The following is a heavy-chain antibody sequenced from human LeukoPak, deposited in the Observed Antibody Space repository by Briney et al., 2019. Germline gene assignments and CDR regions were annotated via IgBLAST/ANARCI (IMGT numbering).Heavy chain of an antibody. V-gene: IGHV4-59*11. D-gene: IGHD2-21*01. CDR2: VYYSGET. CDR1: GGSISGHY. CDR3: ARLQGDSTAIFDY. J-gene: IGHJ4*02. Sequence: SETLSLTCTVSGGSISGHYWSWIRQPPAKGLEWVGYVYYSGETNYNPSLKSRVTISVDTSKNQSSLKLTSVTAADTAVHYCARLQGDSTAIFDYWGQGILVSVSS.